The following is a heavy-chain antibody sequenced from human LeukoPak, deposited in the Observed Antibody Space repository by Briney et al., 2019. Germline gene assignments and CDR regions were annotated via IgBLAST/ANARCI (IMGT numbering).Heavy chain of an antibody. J-gene: IGHJ4*02. CDR2: ISSSGTYI. CDR3: ARDSTRFDY. Sequence: PGGSLRLSCVASGFTFSSYSMNWVRQAPGKGLEWVSSISSSGTYIYYTDSMKGRFTISRDNAKNSLYLQMNSLRAEDTAVYYCARDSTRFDYWGQGTLVTVSS. CDR1: GFTFSSYS. V-gene: IGHV3-21*01.